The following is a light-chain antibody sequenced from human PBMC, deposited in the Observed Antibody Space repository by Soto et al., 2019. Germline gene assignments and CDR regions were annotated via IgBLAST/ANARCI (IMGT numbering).Light chain of an antibody. CDR1: SCDVGRYNL. J-gene: IGLJ3*02. CDR2: EAS. CDR3: CSYAGSSTWG. V-gene: IGLV2-23*01. Sequence: QSALTQPAAVSGSPGQSITISCTGTSCDVGRYNLFSWYQKHPGKAPKRMIYEASKRPSGVSNRFSGFTSGNVASPTISGLQAEEEADYYGCSYAGSSTWGFGGGSKLTV.